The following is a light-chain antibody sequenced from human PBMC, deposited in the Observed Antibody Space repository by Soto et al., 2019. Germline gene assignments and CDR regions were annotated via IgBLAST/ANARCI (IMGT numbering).Light chain of an antibody. CDR3: QQYKSYLMCT. V-gene: IGKV1-5*03. J-gene: IGKJ2*02. CDR2: KAS. CDR1: QSISTY. Sequence: DIQMTQSPSTLSASVGDRVTITCRASQSISTYLAWYQQKPGKAPNLLIYKASSLESGVPSRFSGSGSGTEFTLTISSLQPDDFATYYCQQYKSYLMCTFGQGTRLEIK.